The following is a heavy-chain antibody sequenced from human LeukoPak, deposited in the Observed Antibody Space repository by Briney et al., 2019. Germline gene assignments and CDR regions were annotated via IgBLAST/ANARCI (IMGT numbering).Heavy chain of an antibody. D-gene: IGHD3-9*01. CDR2: ISSSSSYI. J-gene: IGHJ6*02. CDR3: ARDQYSSWDYDILAGNYYYYGMDV. V-gene: IGHV3-21*01. CDR1: GLTFSSYS. Sequence: GSLRLSCAASGLTFSSYSMNWVRQAPGKGLEWVSSISSSSSYIYYADSVKGRFTISRDNAKNSLYLQMNSLRAEDTAVYYCARDQYSSWDYDILAGNYYYYGMDVWGQGTTVTVSS.